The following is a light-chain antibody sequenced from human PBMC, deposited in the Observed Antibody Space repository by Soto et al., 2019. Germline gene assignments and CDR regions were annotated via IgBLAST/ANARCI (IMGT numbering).Light chain of an antibody. CDR2: DVS. CDR1: GSDVGGYKY. Sequence: QSALTQPASVSGSPGQSITISCTGTGSDVGGYKYVSWYQQLPGKAPKLMIYDVSYRPSGVSERFSGSKSGNTASLIISGLQAEDEADYYCSSYASSSPFVFGTGTKLTVL. V-gene: IGLV2-14*01. CDR3: SSYASSSPFV. J-gene: IGLJ1*01.